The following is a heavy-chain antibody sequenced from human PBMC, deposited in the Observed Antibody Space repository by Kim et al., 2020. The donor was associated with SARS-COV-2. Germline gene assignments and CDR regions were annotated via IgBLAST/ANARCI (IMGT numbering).Heavy chain of an antibody. J-gene: IGHJ4*02. Sequence: YNPSLKSRVTISVDTSKNQFSLKLSAVTAADTAVYYCARGQQWLVRPFDYWGQGTLVTVSS. V-gene: IGHV4-34*01. CDR3: ARGQQWLVRPFDY. D-gene: IGHD6-19*01.